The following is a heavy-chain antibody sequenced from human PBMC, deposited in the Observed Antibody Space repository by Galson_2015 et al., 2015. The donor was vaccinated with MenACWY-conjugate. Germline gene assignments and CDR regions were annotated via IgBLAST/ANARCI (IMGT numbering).Heavy chain of an antibody. V-gene: IGHV3-7*03. J-gene: IGHJ4*02. CDR3: ARDLGFYCSHNDCYSPY. Sequence: SLRLSCAASGFTFNNSCISWVPHVPGQGPEWVANIKQDGSEKYYVDSVRGRFTISRDNAKSSLFLQMNSLRAEDTAVYYCARDLGFYCSHNDCYSPYWGQGTLVTVSS. CDR2: IKQDGSEK. CDR1: GFTFNNSC. D-gene: IGHD2-15*01.